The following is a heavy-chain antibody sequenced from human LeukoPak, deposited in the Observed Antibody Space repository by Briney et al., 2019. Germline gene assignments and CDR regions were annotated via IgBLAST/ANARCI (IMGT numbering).Heavy chain of an antibody. J-gene: IGHJ5*02. D-gene: IGHD3-22*01. CDR2: IYTSGST. V-gene: IGHV4-61*02. CDR1: GNSISSGDYY. CDR3: ARAQYYYDSSGRNWFDP. Sequence: PSETLSLTCTVSGNSISSGDYYWRWIRQPAGKGLEWIGRIYTSGSTNYNPSLKSRVTMSVDTSKNQFSLKLSSVTAADTAVYYCARAQYYYDSSGRNWFDPWGQGTLVTVSS.